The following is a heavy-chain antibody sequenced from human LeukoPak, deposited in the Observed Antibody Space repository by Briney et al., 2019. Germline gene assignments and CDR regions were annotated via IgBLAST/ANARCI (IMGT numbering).Heavy chain of an antibody. CDR2: ISGSGGST. CDR3: AKDVQIAVAGTFRYFQH. D-gene: IGHD6-19*01. Sequence: GGSLRLSCAASGFTFSSYAMSWVRQAPGEGLEWVSSISGSGGSTYYADSVKGRFTISRDNSKNTLYLQMNSLRAEDTAVYYCAKDVQIAVAGTFRYFQHWGQGTLVTVSS. CDR1: GFTFSSYA. J-gene: IGHJ1*01. V-gene: IGHV3-23*01.